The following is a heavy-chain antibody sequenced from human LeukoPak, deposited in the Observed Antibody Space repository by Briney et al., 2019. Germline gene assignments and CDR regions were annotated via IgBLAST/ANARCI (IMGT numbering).Heavy chain of an antibody. CDR3: TRDRSRAEDD. Sequence: GGSLRLSCASSGFTFSGHWMSWVRQAPGKGLEWVANINQGGSDKYYVDSVKGRFTISRDNANNLLYLQMNSLRGEDTAVYYCTRDRSRAEDDWGQGTLVTVSS. D-gene: IGHD1-14*01. V-gene: IGHV3-7*01. CDR1: GFTFSGHW. J-gene: IGHJ4*02. CDR2: INQGGSDK.